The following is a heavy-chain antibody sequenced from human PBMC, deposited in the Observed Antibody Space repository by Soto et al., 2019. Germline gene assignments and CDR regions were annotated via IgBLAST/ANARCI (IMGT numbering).Heavy chain of an antibody. CDR2: INAYNGNT. V-gene: IGHV1-18*01. D-gene: IGHD4-17*01. CDR3: ARDYHGDYAYY. Sequence: QVQLVQYGAEVKKPGASVKVSCRASSYTFTSYGISWVRQAPGQGIEWMGWINAYNGNTNYAQKLQGRVTMTTDTSTSTAYMELRSLRSDDTAVYYCARDYHGDYAYYWGQGTLVTVSS. CDR1: SYTFTSYG. J-gene: IGHJ4*02.